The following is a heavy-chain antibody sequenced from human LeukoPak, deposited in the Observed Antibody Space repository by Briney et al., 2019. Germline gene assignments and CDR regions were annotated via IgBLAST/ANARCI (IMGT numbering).Heavy chain of an antibody. CDR3: TRPGGYGLLFRGGEAFDS. V-gene: IGHV1-2*02. D-gene: IGHD2-21*01. J-gene: IGHJ3*02. CDR2: INPNSGGT. Sequence: ASVNVSCKASGYTFTGYYMHWVRQPPGQGLEWMRWINPNSGGTNYAEKLRGRVTITRDTSISTAYMELSTPRSDETGGYYCTRPGGYGLLFRGGEAFDSWGQGTMVTVSS. CDR1: GYTFTGYY.